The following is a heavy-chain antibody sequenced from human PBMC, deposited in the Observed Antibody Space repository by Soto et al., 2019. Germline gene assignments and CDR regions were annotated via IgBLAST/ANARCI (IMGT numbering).Heavy chain of an antibody. D-gene: IGHD1-1*01. CDR3: ARERTGTTSMDV. Sequence: QVQLVQSGAEVKKPGASVKVSCKAAGYTFTSYDINWVRQATGQGLEWMGWMNPNSGNTGYAQKFQSRFTMSSNTSISTAYMELSSLRSEDTAVYYCARERTGTTSMDVWGQGTTVTVSS. J-gene: IGHJ6*02. CDR2: MNPNSGNT. CDR1: GYTFTSYD. V-gene: IGHV1-8*01.